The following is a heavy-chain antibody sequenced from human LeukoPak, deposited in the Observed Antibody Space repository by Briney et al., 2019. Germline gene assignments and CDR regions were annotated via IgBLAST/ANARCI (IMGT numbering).Heavy chain of an antibody. D-gene: IGHD3-22*01. J-gene: IGHJ5*02. CDR2: IYYSGST. V-gene: IGHV4-30-4*08. CDR3: ARGGSGYYYARDNSFDP. Sequence: PSETLSLTCTVSGGSISSGGYYWIWIRQPPGKGLEWIVHIYYSGSTYYNPSLKSPVTISVDTSKNQFSLKLSSVTAADTAVYYCARGGSGYYYARDNSFDPCGQGTLVTVSS. CDR1: GGSISSGGYY.